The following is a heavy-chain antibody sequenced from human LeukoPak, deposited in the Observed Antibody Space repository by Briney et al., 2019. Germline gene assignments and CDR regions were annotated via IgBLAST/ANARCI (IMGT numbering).Heavy chain of an antibody. Sequence: GGSLRLSCAASGFTFSDYWMNWVRQAPGKGLEWVANIKQDGREKFYVDSVKGRFTISRDDAKNSLFLQMNSLRAEDTAIYYCARVDGGSGNYYSLSFDYWGQGTLVTVSS. CDR2: IKQDGREK. CDR1: GFTFSDYW. J-gene: IGHJ4*02. CDR3: ARVDGGSGNYYSLSFDY. V-gene: IGHV3-7*03. D-gene: IGHD3-10*01.